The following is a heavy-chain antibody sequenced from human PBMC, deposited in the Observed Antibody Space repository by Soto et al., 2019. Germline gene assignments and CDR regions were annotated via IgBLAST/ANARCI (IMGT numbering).Heavy chain of an antibody. CDR3: TTAPSIDDY. CDR2: IKSKTDGGTT. V-gene: IGHV3-15*01. Sequence: EVQLVESGGGLVKPGESLRLACAASGFNFRNAWMSWVRQAPGKGLEWVGRIKSKTDGGTTDYAAPVKGRFTISRDDSKNTLDLQMDSLKTEDTAVYYRTTAPSIDDYWGQGTLVTVSS. J-gene: IGHJ4*02. CDR1: GFNFRNAW.